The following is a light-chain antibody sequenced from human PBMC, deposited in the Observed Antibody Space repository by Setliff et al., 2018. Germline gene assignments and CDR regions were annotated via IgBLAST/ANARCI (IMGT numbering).Light chain of an antibody. CDR2: GNN. Sequence: QSVLTQPPSVSGVPGQRVTISCAGRSSNIGTGYDVHWYQQLPGTAPKLLIYGNNIRPSGVPDRFSGSQSGTSASLAITGLHSEDEADYYCQSYDSSLSAYVFGTGTKGTVL. J-gene: IGLJ1*01. V-gene: IGLV1-40*01. CDR1: SSNIGTGYD. CDR3: QSYDSSLSAYV.